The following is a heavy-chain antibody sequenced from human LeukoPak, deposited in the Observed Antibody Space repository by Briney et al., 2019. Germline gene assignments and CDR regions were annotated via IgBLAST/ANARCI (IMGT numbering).Heavy chain of an antibody. CDR1: GGSFSSYY. CDR3: ARQSIAARGYYYYLDV. J-gene: IGHJ6*03. CDR2: IYYNGST. D-gene: IGHD6-6*01. Sequence: SETLSLTCAVYGGSFSSYYWGWIRQPPGKGLEWIGSIYYNGSTYYNPSLKSRVTMSVDTSKNQFSLRLSSVTAADTAFYYCARQSIAARGYYYYLDVWGKGTTVTVSS. V-gene: IGHV4-39*01.